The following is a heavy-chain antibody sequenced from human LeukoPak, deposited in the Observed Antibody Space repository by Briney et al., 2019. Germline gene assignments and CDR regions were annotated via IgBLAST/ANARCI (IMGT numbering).Heavy chain of an antibody. V-gene: IGHV4-39*01. CDR1: GGSISSSSYY. CDR3: ARHDIGSGSSKGAL. CDR2: IYYSGST. D-gene: IGHD3-10*01. Sequence: SETLSLTCTVSGGSISSSSYYWGWIRQPPGKGLEWIESIYYSGSTYYNPSLKSRVTISVDTAKNQFSLKLSSVTAADTAVYYCARHDIGSGSSKGALWGQGTLVTVSS. J-gene: IGHJ4*02.